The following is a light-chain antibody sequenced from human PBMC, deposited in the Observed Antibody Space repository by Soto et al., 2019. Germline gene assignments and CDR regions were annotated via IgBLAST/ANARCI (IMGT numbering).Light chain of an antibody. V-gene: IGKV1-13*02. Sequence: AIQLTQSPSSLSASVGDRVTITCRASQGISTLLAWYQQKPGKAPKVLIYESSLLQSGVPSRFSGSGSGTDFTLTINSLQPEDFATYYCQQTNSVPYTFGQGTK. CDR1: QGISTL. CDR3: QQTNSVPYT. J-gene: IGKJ2*01. CDR2: ESS.